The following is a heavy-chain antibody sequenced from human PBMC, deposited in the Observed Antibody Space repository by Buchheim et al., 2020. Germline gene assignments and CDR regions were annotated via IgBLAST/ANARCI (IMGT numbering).Heavy chain of an antibody. CDR1: GYTFTGYY. J-gene: IGHJ4*02. D-gene: IGHD2-15*01. CDR2: MNPNSGNT. Sequence: QVQLVQSGAEVKKPGASVKVSCKASGYTFTGYYMHWVRQATGQGLEWMGWMNPNSGNTGYAQKFQGRVTMTRNTSISTAYMELSSLRSEDTAVYYCARVSCSGGSCYLTLLDYWGQGTL. CDR3: ARVSCSGGSCYLTLLDY. V-gene: IGHV1-8*02.